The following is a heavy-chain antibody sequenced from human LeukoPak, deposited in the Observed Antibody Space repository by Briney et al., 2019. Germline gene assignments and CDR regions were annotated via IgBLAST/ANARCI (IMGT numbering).Heavy chain of an antibody. CDR3: AREGAGYY. V-gene: IGHV4-61*02. CDR1: GGSINSGNYY. D-gene: IGHD1-26*01. CDR2: IYTNGGI. Sequence: SETLSLTCTVSGGSINSGNYYWNWIRQPAGKGLEWIGRIYTNGGIMYNPSLKSRVAISMDTSKNQFSLDLNSVTAADTAMYYCAREGAGYYWGQGTLVTVFS. J-gene: IGHJ4*02.